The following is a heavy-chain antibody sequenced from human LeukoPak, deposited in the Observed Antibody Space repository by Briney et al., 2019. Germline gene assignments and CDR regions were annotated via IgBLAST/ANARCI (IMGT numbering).Heavy chain of an antibody. CDR1: GGSFSGYY. Sequence: PSETLSLTCAVYGGSFSGYYWSWIRQPPGKGLEWIGEINHSGSTNYNPSLKSRVTISVDTSKNQFSLKLTSVSAADTAVYYCAREPYYYDSIGYWDWGQGTLVTVSS. CDR3: AREPYYYDSIGYWD. V-gene: IGHV4-34*01. D-gene: IGHD3-22*01. CDR2: INHSGST. J-gene: IGHJ4*02.